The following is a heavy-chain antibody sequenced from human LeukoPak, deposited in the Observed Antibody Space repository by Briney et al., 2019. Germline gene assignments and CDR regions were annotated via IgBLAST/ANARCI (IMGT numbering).Heavy chain of an antibody. CDR2: ISGRDGGT. CDR1: GFTFSSDA. CDR3: AKAGSIRFDY. V-gene: IGHV3-23*01. Sequence: GGSLRLSCAASGFTFSSDAMSWVRQAPGKGLEWVSGISGRDGGTYYADSVKGRFTISRDNSKNTLYLQMNSLRAEDTAIYYCAKAGSIRFDYWGQGTLVTVSS. J-gene: IGHJ4*02. D-gene: IGHD1-26*01.